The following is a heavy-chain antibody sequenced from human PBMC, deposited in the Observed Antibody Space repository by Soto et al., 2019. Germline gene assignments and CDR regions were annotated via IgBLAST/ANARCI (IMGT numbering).Heavy chain of an antibody. J-gene: IGHJ4*02. Sequence: QVQLVQSGAEVQKPGASVKVSCKASGYNFTNHAMHWVRQAPGQRLEWMGWINPGNGDRKYSQKFQGRVTITRDTSASTVYMELSSLRYEDPAVFYCARSRPQWLVHIDYWGQGILVTVSS. V-gene: IGHV1-3*01. CDR1: GYNFTNHA. D-gene: IGHD6-19*01. CDR3: ARSRPQWLVHIDY. CDR2: INPGNGDR.